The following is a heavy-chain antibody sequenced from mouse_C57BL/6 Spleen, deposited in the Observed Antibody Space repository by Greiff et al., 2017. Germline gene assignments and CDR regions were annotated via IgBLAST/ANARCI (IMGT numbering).Heavy chain of an antibody. J-gene: IGHJ4*01. CDR2: IYPVSGST. Sequence: QVQLQPPGAELLRPGASVKMSCKASGYTFTSYWITWVKQRPVQGLEWFGAIYPVSGSTHYNEKFKSKATLTVDTSSSTAYMQLSSVTCEDAAVYYGARGRDGYYVGLYYAMDYWGQGTSVTVSS. CDR1: GYTFTSYW. D-gene: IGHD2-3*01. CDR3: ARGRDGYYVGLYYAMDY. V-gene: IGHV1-55*01.